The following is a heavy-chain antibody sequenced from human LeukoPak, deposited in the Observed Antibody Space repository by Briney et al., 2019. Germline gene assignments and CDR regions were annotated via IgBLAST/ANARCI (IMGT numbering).Heavy chain of an antibody. CDR2: IYTSGST. J-gene: IGHJ4*02. CDR1: GGSISSYY. D-gene: IGHD4-17*01. Sequence: SETLSLTCTVSGGSISSYYWSWLRQPAGKGLEWIGRIYTSGSTNYNPFLQSRVSMSVDTSKNQFSLSLSSVTAADTAVYYCARFSYGDYYFDYWGQGTLVTVSS. CDR3: ARFSYGDYYFDY. V-gene: IGHV4-4*07.